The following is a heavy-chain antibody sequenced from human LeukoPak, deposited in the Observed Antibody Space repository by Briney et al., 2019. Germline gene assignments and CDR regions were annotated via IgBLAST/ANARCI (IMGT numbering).Heavy chain of an antibody. CDR3: ATDYRCSSGCIDY. J-gene: IGHJ4*02. CDR1: GYTLTQLS. Sequence: ASVKVSCKVSGYTLTQLSMHWVRQAPGKGLEWMGGFDPEDGDTIYAQKFQGRVTVTEDTSTDTAYMELSSLRSEDTAVYYCATDYRCSSGCIDYWGQGTLVTVS. CDR2: FDPEDGDT. V-gene: IGHV1-24*01. D-gene: IGHD6-19*01.